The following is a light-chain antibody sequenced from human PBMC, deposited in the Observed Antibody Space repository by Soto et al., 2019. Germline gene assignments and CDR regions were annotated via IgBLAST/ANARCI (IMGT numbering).Light chain of an antibody. Sequence: EIVMPQSPATLSVSPGERATLSCRASQSVSTNLAWYQQKPGQSPRLLIYGTSTRTTDIPARFSGSGSGTEFTLTISSLQSEDFAVYYCQQYNNWPRTFGQGTKVDIK. CDR1: QSVSTN. V-gene: IGKV3-15*01. CDR3: QQYNNWPRT. CDR2: GTS. J-gene: IGKJ1*01.